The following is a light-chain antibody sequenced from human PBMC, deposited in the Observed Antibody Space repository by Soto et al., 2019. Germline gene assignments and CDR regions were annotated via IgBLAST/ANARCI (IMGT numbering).Light chain of an antibody. CDR2: DAS. V-gene: IGKV1-39*01. CDR1: QTIGTY. CDR3: QHYSLYSPWT. J-gene: IGKJ1*01. Sequence: IEVTQSPSSLAASLGDRVTITCRASQTIGTYVNWYRQKSGTAPELLIYDASTLQSGVPSRFRGGASGTEFTLTISSLQPDDSATYYCQHYSLYSPWTFGQGTKVDIK.